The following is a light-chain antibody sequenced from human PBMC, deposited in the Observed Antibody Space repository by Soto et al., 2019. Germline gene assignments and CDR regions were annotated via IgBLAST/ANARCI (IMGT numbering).Light chain of an antibody. CDR3: QQGYSFEFT. J-gene: IGKJ3*01. CDR2: AAS. CDR1: QDISSW. Sequence: DIQMTQSPSSVSASVGDRVTINCRASQDISSWLAWYQQKPGKAPKLLIYAASNLQSGVPSRFSGSGSGTDFTLTISSLQPEDFATYFCQQGYSFEFTFGLATQGDIX. V-gene: IGKV1-12*01.